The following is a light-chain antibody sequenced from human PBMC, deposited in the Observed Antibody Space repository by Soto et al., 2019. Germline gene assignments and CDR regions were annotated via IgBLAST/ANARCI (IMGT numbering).Light chain of an antibody. V-gene: IGKV3-15*01. CDR3: QQYNNWPWT. CDR2: GTS. Sequence: EIVMTQSPATLSVSPGERATLSCRASQSVTSKLVWYQQKPGQAPRLLIYGTSTRATGIPARFSGGGSGTEFTLTISSLQSEDFAVYYCQQYNNWPWTFGLGTRVEVK. CDR1: QSVTSK. J-gene: IGKJ1*01.